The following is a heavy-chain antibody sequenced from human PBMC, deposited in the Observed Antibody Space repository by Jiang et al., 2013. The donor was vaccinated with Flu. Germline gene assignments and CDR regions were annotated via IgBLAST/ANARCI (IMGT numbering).Heavy chain of an antibody. Sequence: SGGGVVQPGRSLRLSCAASGFTFRSYGMHWVRQAPGKGLEWVTVISYDGSNKYHADSVKGRFTISRDNSKNTLYLQMNSLRAEDTAVYYCARATAHTFYYDSTTSFGMDVWGQGTTVTVSS. D-gene: IGHD3-22*01. CDR3: ARATAHTFYYDSTTSFGMDV. V-gene: IGHV3-33*05. CDR2: ISYDGSNK. J-gene: IGHJ6*02. CDR1: GFTFRSYG.